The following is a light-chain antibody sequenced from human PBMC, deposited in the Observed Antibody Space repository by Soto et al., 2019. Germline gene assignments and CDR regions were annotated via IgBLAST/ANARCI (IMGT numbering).Light chain of an antibody. J-gene: IGLJ2*01. Sequence: QSVLTQPASVSGSPGQSITISCTGTSSDVGAYNYVSWFQQYPGKAPKLMIYDVSNRPSGVSNRFSGSKAGNTASLTISGLQAEDEADYYCSSYTCSSTLVFGGGTKLTVL. V-gene: IGLV2-14*01. CDR3: SSYTCSSTLV. CDR2: DVS. CDR1: SSDVGAYNY.